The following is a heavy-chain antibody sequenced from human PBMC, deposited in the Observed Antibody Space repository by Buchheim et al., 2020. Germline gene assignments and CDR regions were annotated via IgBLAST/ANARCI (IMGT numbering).Heavy chain of an antibody. CDR2: ISSSSSTI. Sequence: EVQLVESGGGLVQPGGSLRLSCAASGFTFSSYSMNWVRQAPGKGLEWVSYISSSSSTIYYADSVKGRFTISRDNAKNSLYLQMSSLRDEDTAVYYCASWDYYDSSGYLYYMDVWGKGTT. CDR3: ASWDYYDSSGYLYYMDV. CDR1: GFTFSSYS. J-gene: IGHJ6*03. V-gene: IGHV3-48*02. D-gene: IGHD3-22*01.